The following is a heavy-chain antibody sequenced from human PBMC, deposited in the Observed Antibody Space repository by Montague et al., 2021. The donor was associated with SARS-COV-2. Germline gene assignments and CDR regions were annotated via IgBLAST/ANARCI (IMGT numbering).Heavy chain of an antibody. V-gene: IGHV4-34*01. CDR1: GGSFSTYS. CDR3: ARLGDGVVPSPILGVGPYYSYYYIDV. J-gene: IGHJ6*03. CDR2: IHHGGST. D-gene: IGHD3-10*01. Sequence: SETLSFTCAVHGGSFSTYSWNWIRQPPGKGLEWIGEIHHGGSTNYNPSLKSRVTISADTSKNQFSLKLTSVAAADTAVYYCARLGDGVVPSPILGVGPYYSYYYIDVWGKGTPVTVSS.